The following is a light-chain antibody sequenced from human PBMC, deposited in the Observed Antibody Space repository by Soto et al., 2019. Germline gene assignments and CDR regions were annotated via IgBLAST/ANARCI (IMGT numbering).Light chain of an antibody. V-gene: IGKV1-9*01. CDR3: QHRHSYPIT. CDR1: QGISSF. Sequence: DIQLTQSPSFLSASIGDRVTITCRASQGISSFLAWYQQKPGEAPKLMIHTASTLQSGVPSRFSGSGSGTEFTFTISSLQPEDFATYYCQHRHSYPITFGQGTRLEIK. J-gene: IGKJ5*01. CDR2: TAS.